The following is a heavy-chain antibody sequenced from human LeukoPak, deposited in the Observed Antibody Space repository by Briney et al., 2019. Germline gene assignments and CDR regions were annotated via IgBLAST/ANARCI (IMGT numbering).Heavy chain of an antibody. J-gene: IGHJ3*02. CDR1: GFTFSSYA. CDR2: ISGSGGST. D-gene: IGHD3-10*01. V-gene: IGHV3-23*01. Sequence: PGGSLRLSCAASGFTFSSYAMSWVRQAPGKGLEWVSAISGSGGSTYYAGSVKGRFTISRDNSKNTLYLQMNSLRAEDTAVYYCAKVYYYGSGSYYNDAFDIWGQGTMVTVSS. CDR3: AKVYYYGSGSYYNDAFDI.